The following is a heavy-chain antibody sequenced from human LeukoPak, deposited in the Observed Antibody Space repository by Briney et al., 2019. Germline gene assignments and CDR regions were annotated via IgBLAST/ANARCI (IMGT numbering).Heavy chain of an antibody. V-gene: IGHV3-33*01. Sequence: GGSLRLSCAASGFTFSSYGMHWVRQAPGKGLEWVAVIWYDGSNKYYADSVKGRFTISRDNSKNTLYLQMNSLRAEDTAVYYCARDPPGGHGSCYFDYWGQGTLVTVSS. CDR3: ARDPPGGHGSCYFDY. J-gene: IGHJ4*02. CDR2: IWYDGSNK. D-gene: IGHD3-10*01. CDR1: GFTFSSYG.